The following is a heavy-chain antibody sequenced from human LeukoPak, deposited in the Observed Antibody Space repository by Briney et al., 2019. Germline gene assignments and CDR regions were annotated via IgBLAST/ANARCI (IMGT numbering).Heavy chain of an antibody. Sequence: GESLKISCKSSGYSFTSYWIGWVRQMPGKGLEWMGIIYPGDSDTRYSPSFQGQVTISADKSISTAYLQWSSLKASDTAMYYCARQLNYYDSSGSYFDYWGQGTLVTVSS. V-gene: IGHV5-51*01. J-gene: IGHJ4*02. D-gene: IGHD3-22*01. CDR1: GYSFTSYW. CDR3: ARQLNYYDSSGSYFDY. CDR2: IYPGDSDT.